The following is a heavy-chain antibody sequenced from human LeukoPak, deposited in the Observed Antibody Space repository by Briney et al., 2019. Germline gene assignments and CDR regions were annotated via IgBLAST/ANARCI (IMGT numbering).Heavy chain of an antibody. J-gene: IGHJ3*02. CDR3: ARGSFGTTTAFDI. V-gene: IGHV4-59*01. Sequence: SETLSLTCTVSGGSISSYYWSWIRQPPGKGLEWIGYIYYSGSTNYNPSLKSRVTISVDTSKNQFSLKLGSVTAADTAVYYCARGSFGTTTAFDIWGQGTMVTVSS. CDR2: IYYSGST. D-gene: IGHD1-26*01. CDR1: GGSISSYY.